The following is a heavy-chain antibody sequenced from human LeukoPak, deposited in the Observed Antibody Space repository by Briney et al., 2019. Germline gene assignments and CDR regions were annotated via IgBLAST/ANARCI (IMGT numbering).Heavy chain of an antibody. CDR3: ARRSIDIVVVPAAHNFDY. Sequence: SATLSLTCTVSGGSISSSSYYWGWIRQPPGKGLAWIGSIYYSGSTYYNPSLKSRVTISVDTSKNQFSLKLSSVTAADTAVYYCARRSIDIVVVPAAHNFDYWGQGTLVTVSS. CDR2: IYYSGST. D-gene: IGHD2-2*01. J-gene: IGHJ4*02. V-gene: IGHV4-39*01. CDR1: GGSISSSSYY.